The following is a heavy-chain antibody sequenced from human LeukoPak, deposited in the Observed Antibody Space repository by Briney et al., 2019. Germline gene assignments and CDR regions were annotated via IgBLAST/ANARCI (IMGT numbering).Heavy chain of an antibody. D-gene: IGHD3-22*01. CDR3: ARDFYYDSSGYSVHY. J-gene: IGHJ4*02. CDR1: GFTFSSYA. V-gene: IGHV3-30*04. Sequence: PGGSLRLSCAASGFTFSSYAMPWVSQAPGKGLEWVAVISYDGSNKYYAESVKGRFTISRDNFKNTLYLQMNSLRAEDTAVYYCARDFYYDSSGYSVHYWGQGTLVTVSS. CDR2: ISYDGSNK.